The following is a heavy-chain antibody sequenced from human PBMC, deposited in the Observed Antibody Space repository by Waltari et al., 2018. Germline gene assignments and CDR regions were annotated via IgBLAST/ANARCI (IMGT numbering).Heavy chain of an antibody. CDR3: GTLEAVAS. CDR2: VNNDGRTP. Sequence: EVQVVQSGGGLVQPGGSLRLSCTASGVTCSPHWVHGVRQIPGKGLVTASGVNNDGRTPRLAHPVKGRFTIPSDSARNAVYLQMNSRRVDDTAVYFGGTLEAVASWGQGPLVTVSS. V-gene: IGHV3-74*01. CDR1: GVTCSPHW. J-gene: IGHJ4*02.